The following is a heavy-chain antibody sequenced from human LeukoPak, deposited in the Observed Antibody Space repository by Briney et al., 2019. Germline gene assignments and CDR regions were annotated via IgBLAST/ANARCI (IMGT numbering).Heavy chain of an antibody. CDR1: GGSISSYY. J-gene: IGHJ3*02. Sequence: PSETLSLTCTVSGGSISSYYWSWIRQPAGKRLEWIGRIYTSGSTNYNPSLKSRVTMSVDTSKNQFSLKLSSVTAADTAVYYCARVRGTYYYDSSGQNDAFDIWGQGTMVTVSS. CDR2: IYTSGST. V-gene: IGHV4-4*07. CDR3: ARVRGTYYYDSSGQNDAFDI. D-gene: IGHD3-22*01.